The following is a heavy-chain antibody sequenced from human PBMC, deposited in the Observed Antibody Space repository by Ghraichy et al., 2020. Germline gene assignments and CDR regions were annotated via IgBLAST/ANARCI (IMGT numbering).Heavy chain of an antibody. CDR1: GFTFSSYT. Sequence: GGSLRLSCAASGFTFSSYTMNWVRQAPGKGLEWVSSISSSSSYIDYADSVKGRFTISRDNAKNSLYLQMNSLRVGDTAVYYCASGWWDQSMDVWGQGTTVTISS. CDR2: ISSSSSYI. CDR3: ASGWWDQSMDV. V-gene: IGHV3-21*01. J-gene: IGHJ6*02. D-gene: IGHD1-26*01.